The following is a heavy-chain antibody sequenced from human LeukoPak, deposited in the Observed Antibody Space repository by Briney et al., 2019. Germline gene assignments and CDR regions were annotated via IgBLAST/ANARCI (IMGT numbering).Heavy chain of an antibody. V-gene: IGHV1-69*05. D-gene: IGHD1-26*01. CDR1: GGTCNINA. CDR2: IVPIDGTP. J-gene: IGHJ5*02. CDR3: ARGSEHLHT. Sequence: ASGKVSCKASGGTCNINAISWVRQAPGQDLEWIGGIVPIDGTPHYAQKFQGRVTITTDESTNTAYLEMPGLRFEDTAVFYCARGSEHLHTWGQGTLVTVSS.